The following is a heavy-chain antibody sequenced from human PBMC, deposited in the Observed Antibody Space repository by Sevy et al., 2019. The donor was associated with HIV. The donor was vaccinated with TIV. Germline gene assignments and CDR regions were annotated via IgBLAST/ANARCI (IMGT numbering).Heavy chain of an antibody. Sequence: GGSLRLSCAAFGLTFTNAWMSWVRQAPGKGLEWVGRIKSKTDGGTTDYAAPVKGRFTISRDDSKNTLYLHMNSLKTEDTAVYYCTLEGLYCSGGSCYSEGFDSWGQGTLVTVSS. D-gene: IGHD2-15*01. CDR1: GLTFTNAW. J-gene: IGHJ4*02. V-gene: IGHV3-15*01. CDR3: TLEGLYCSGGSCYSEGFDS. CDR2: IKSKTDGGTT.